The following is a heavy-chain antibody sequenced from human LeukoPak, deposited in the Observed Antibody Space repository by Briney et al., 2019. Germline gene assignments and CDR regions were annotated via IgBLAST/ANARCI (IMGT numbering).Heavy chain of an antibody. CDR2: ICSNDNNT. J-gene: IGHJ4*02. Sequence: GGSLRLSCAASGFTFSSYAVNWVRQAPGKGLEWVSAICSNDNNTYYANSVKGRFTISGDNSKNTLSLQLNSLRAEDTAVYYCAKGTSSSCYSAPNYWGQGTLVTVSS. CDR1: GFTFSSYA. D-gene: IGHD2-15*01. CDR3: AKGTSSSCYSAPNY. V-gene: IGHV3-23*01.